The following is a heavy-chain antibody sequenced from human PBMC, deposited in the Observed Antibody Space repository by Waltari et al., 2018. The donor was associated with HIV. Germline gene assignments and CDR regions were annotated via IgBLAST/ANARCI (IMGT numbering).Heavy chain of an antibody. D-gene: IGHD5-12*01. CDR2: IIPVLHTA. Sequence: QVRLVQSGAEVKKPGSSGKISCKASGDTFSSNAVTWVRQAPGQGLEWMGRIIPVLHTADYAQKFQGRVTITVDRSTATVYMELSSLRSDDTAVYYCARGRGIHLGMDVWGQGTTVTVSS. V-gene: IGHV1-69*04. CDR1: GDTFSSNA. CDR3: ARGRGIHLGMDV. J-gene: IGHJ6*02.